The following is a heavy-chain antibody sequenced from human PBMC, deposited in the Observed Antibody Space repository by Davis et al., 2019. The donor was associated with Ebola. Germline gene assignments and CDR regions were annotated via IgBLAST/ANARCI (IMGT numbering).Heavy chain of an antibody. V-gene: IGHV3-23*01. CDR3: AKDLAVAVAGATRYYYGMDV. CDR1: GFIFSTYG. CDR2: ISGSGDNT. J-gene: IGHJ6*02. D-gene: IGHD6-13*01. Sequence: GESLKISCAASGFIFSTYGMNWVRQAPGKGLEWVSTISGSGDNTYYSDSAKGRFTISRDNSKNTLSLQLNSLRGDDTAVYYCAKDLAVAVAGATRYYYGMDVWGQGTTVTVFS.